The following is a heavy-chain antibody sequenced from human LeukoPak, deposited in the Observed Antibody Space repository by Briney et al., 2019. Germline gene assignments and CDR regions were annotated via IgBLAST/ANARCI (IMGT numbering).Heavy chain of an antibody. CDR1: GYTFTSYY. D-gene: IGHD5-18*01. CDR3: ASGYSYEVPDY. J-gene: IGHJ4*02. CDR2: TNPSGGST. Sequence: GASVKVSCKASGYTFTSYYMHWVRQAPGQGLEWMGITNPSGGSTSHAQKFQGRVTMTRDTSTSTVYMELSSLRSEDTAVYYCASGYSYEVPDYWGQGTLVTVSS. V-gene: IGHV1-46*03.